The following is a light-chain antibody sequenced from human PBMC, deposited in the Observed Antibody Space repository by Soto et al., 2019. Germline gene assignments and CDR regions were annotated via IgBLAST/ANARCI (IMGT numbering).Light chain of an antibody. CDR3: LQAYNSPLT. J-gene: IGKJ5*01. CDR2: ASS. Sequence: ATQMTQSPSSLSASVGDRVTITCRASQGIRNDLGWYQQKLGKAPKLLIYASSIVQSGVPSRFSGSGSGTNCTLTISSLQPADFATYYCLQAYNSPLTFGQGTRLEI. V-gene: IGKV1-6*01. CDR1: QGIRND.